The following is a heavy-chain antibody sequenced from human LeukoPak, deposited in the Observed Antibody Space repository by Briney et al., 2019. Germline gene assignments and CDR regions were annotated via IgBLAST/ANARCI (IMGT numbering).Heavy chain of an antibody. Sequence: PGGSLRLSCAASGFTFSSYSMNWVRQAPGKGLEWVSSISSSSSYIYYADSVKGRFTISRDNAKNLLYLQMNSLRAEDTAVYYCAREIGALYFDYWGQGTLVTVSS. CDR3: AREIGALYFDY. CDR2: ISSSSSYI. J-gene: IGHJ4*02. D-gene: IGHD4-17*01. CDR1: GFTFSSYS. V-gene: IGHV3-21*01.